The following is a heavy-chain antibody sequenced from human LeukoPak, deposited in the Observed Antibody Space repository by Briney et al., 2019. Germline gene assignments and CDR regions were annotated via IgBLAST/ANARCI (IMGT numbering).Heavy chain of an antibody. CDR3: ARGPGLQWELSTIAY. J-gene: IGHJ4*02. CDR2: INPNSGGT. V-gene: IGHV1-2*02. CDR1: GYTFTGYY. D-gene: IGHD1-26*01. Sequence: ASVKVSCKASGYTFTGYYLHWVRQAPGQGLEWMGWINPNSGGTNYAQNFQGRVTMTRDTSINTAYVELSRLRSDDTAMYYCARGPGLQWELSTIAYWGQGTLVTVSS.